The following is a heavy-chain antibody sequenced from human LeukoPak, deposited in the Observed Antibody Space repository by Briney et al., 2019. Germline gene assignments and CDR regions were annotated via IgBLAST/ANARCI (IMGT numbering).Heavy chain of an antibody. CDR1: GDSVSSKSAA. J-gene: IGHJ4*02. CDR2: TFYTSKFYN. D-gene: IGHD2-21*01. V-gene: IGHV6-1*01. CDR3: ARGVIATGFDF. Sequence: SQTLSLTCAISGDSVSSKSAAWNWIRQPPSRGLEWLGRTFYTSKFYNEYAVSVKSRITINPDTSKNQFSLQLNSVTPEDTAVYYCARGVIATGFDFWGQGTQVAVSS.